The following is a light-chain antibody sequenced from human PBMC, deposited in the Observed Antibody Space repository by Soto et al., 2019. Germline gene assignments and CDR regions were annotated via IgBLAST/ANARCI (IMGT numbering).Light chain of an antibody. CDR2: DAS. CDR1: QDITNY. V-gene: IGKV1-33*01. Sequence: DIQMTQSPSSLSASVGDRVTITCQASQDITNYLNWYQQKPRRAPRLLLYDASSLETGVPSRFSGSGSGTDFTLTISSLQPEDFATYYCQQSYSDMLTFGGGTKVDIK. J-gene: IGKJ4*01. CDR3: QQSYSDMLT.